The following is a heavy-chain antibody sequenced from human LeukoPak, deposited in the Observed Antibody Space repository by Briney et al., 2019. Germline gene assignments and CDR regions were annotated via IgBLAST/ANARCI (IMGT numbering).Heavy chain of an antibody. V-gene: IGHV4-31*03. CDR2: IYYSGST. J-gene: IGHJ5*02. CDR1: GGSISSGDYY. Sequence: PSETLSLTCTVSGGSISSGDYYWSWIRQHPGKGLEWIGYIYYSGSTYYNPSLKSRVTISVDTSKNQFSLKLSSVTAADTAVYYCARDYGSGRWFDPWGQGTLVTVSS. CDR3: ARDYGSGRWFDP. D-gene: IGHD3-16*01.